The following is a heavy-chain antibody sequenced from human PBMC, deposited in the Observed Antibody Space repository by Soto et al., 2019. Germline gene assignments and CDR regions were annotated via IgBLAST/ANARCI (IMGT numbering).Heavy chain of an antibody. CDR2: IWYDGSNK. D-gene: IGHD6-13*01. Sequence: AGGSLRLSCAASGFTFSSYGMHWVRQAPGKGLEWVAVIWYDGSNKYYADSVKGRFTISRDNSKNTLYLQMNSLRAEDTAVYYCATGYSSSWYDAFDIWGQGTMVTVSS. CDR3: ATGYSSSWYDAFDI. J-gene: IGHJ3*02. CDR1: GFTFSSYG. V-gene: IGHV3-33*01.